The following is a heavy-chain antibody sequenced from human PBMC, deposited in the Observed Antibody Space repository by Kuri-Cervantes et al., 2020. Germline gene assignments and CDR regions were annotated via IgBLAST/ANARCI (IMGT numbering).Heavy chain of an antibody. J-gene: IGHJ4*02. CDR1: GYTLTELS. D-gene: IGHD6-13*01. CDR2: FDPEDGET. CDR3: ATTQSDSSWFDY. V-gene: IGHV1-24*01. Sequence: ASVKVSCKVSGYTLTELSMHWVRQAPGKGLEWMGGFDPEDGETIYAQKFQGRVTMIEDTSTDTAYMELSSLRSEDTAVYYCATTQSDSSWFDYWGQGTLVTVSS.